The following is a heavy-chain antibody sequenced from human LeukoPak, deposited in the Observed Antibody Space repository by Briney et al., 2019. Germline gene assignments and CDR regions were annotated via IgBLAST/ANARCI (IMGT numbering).Heavy chain of an antibody. CDR2: ISAYNGNT. V-gene: IGHV1-18*01. Sequence: ASVKVSCKASGYTFTSYGISWVRQAPGQGLEWMGWISAYNGNTNYAQKLQGRVTMTTDTSTSTAYMELRSLGSDDTAVYYCARGGRLRYFDRSQLYPDDAFDIWGQGTMVTVSS. CDR3: ARGGRLRYFDRSQLYPDDAFDI. J-gene: IGHJ3*02. CDR1: GYTFTSYG. D-gene: IGHD3-9*01.